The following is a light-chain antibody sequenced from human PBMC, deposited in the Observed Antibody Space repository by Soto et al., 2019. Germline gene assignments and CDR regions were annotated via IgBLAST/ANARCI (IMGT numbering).Light chain of an antibody. CDR3: QQYGSSPLT. CDR1: QSVSSY. CDR2: GTS. Sequence: ETVLTQSPGTLSLSPGERATLSCRASQSVSSYSAWYQQKPGQAPRLLIYGTSSRAIGIPDRFSGSGSGTDFTLTISRLEPEDFAVYYCQQYGSSPLTFGGGTKVEIK. V-gene: IGKV3-20*01. J-gene: IGKJ4*01.